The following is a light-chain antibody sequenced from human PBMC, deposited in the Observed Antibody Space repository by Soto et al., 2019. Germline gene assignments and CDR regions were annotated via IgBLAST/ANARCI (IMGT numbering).Light chain of an antibody. CDR3: NSYTTSYTYI. V-gene: IGLV2-14*01. Sequence: QSVLTQPPSVSGSPGQSITISCTGTSTDVGAYNYVSWYQQHPGKAPKLVIYGVSNRPSGVSNRFSGSKSGNTASLTISGLQAEDEADYYCNSYTTSYTYIFGTGTKVTV. J-gene: IGLJ1*01. CDR2: GVS. CDR1: STDVGAYNY.